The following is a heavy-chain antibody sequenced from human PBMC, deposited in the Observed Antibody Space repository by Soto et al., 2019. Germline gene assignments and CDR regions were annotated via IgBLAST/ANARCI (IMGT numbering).Heavy chain of an antibody. CDR3: ARHGYSYARSGYYSYFDY. CDR1: GGTFSSYA. CDR2: IIPIFGKA. Sequence: QVQLVQSGAEVKKPGSSVKVSCKASGGTFSSYAISWVRQAPGQGLEWMGGIIPIFGKANYAQKFQGRVPITADESTSTAYMGLSSLRSWDTAVYYCARHGYSYARSGYYSYFDYWGQGTLVTVSS. V-gene: IGHV1-69*12. J-gene: IGHJ4*02. D-gene: IGHD3-22*01.